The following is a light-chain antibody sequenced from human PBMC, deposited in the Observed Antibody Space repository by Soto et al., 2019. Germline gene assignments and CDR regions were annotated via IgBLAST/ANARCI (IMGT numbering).Light chain of an antibody. J-gene: IGLJ1*01. CDR2: EVV. V-gene: IGLV2-8*01. Sequence: QSALTQPPSASGSPGQSVTISCTGTNSDIGVYAFVSWYQHHPGKAPRLILYEVVQRPSGVPDRFSGSKSGHTASLPVSGLQAADEADYFCKSYAGSNTYVFGSGTKLPVL. CDR3: KSYAGSNTYV. CDR1: NSDIGVYAF.